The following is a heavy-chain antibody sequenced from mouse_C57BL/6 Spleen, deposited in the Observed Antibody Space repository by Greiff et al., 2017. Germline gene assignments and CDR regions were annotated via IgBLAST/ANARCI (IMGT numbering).Heavy chain of an antibody. CDR1: GYTFTSYW. CDR3: ARRPPSYCGSTRWYFGV. CDR2: IDPSDSYT. Sequence: QVQLQQPGAELVKPGASVKLSCKASGYTFTSYWMQWVKQRPGQGLEWIGEIDPSDSYTNYNQKFKGKATLTVDTSSSTAYMQLRSLTSEGSAVYYCARRPPSYCGSTRWYFGVWGTGTTVTVSS. D-gene: IGHD1-1*01. V-gene: IGHV1-50*01. J-gene: IGHJ1*03.